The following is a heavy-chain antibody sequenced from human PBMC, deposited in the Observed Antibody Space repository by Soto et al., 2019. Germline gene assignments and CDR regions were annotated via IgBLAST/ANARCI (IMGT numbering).Heavy chain of an antibody. CDR1: GYTFTSYY. Sequence: ASVKVSCKASGYTFTSYYMHWVRQAPGQGLEWMGIINPSGGSTSYAQKFQGRVTMTRDTSTSTVYMELSSLRSEDTAVYYCAREPGDIVVVPAAIGTYYYYGMDLWGQGTPVTVSS. D-gene: IGHD2-2*01. V-gene: IGHV1-46*01. J-gene: IGHJ6*02. CDR2: INPSGGST. CDR3: AREPGDIVVVPAAIGTYYYYGMDL.